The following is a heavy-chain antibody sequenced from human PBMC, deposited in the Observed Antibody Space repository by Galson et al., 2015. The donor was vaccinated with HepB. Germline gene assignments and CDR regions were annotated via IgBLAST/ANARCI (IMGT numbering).Heavy chain of an antibody. Sequence: SLRLSCAASGFTFSSYAMHWVRQAPGKGLEWVAVISYDGSNKYYADSVKGRFTISRDNSKNTLYLQMNSLRAEDTAVYYCARDQDMFRGSGWYYFDYWGQGTLVTVSS. D-gene: IGHD6-19*01. V-gene: IGHV3-30-3*01. J-gene: IGHJ4*02. CDR3: ARDQDMFRGSGWYYFDY. CDR1: GFTFSSYA. CDR2: ISYDGSNK.